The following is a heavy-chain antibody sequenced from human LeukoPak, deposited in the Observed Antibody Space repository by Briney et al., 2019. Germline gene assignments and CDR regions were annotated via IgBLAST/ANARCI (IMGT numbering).Heavy chain of an antibody. CDR2: ISRRSSTI. J-gene: IGHJ4*02. CDR3: AREVAVGIGAYNY. CDR1: GFTFSSYR. D-gene: IGHD6-13*01. Sequence: GGSLRLSCAASGFTFSSYRMNWVRQAPGKGLEWVSFISRRSSTIYYADSVKGRFTISRDNAKNSLYLQVNSLRAEDTAVYYCAREVAVGIGAYNYWGQGTLVTVSS. V-gene: IGHV3-48*04.